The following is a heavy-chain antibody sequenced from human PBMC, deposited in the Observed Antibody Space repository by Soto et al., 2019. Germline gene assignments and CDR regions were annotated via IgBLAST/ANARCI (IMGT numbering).Heavy chain of an antibody. J-gene: IGHJ5*02. CDR2: ISFQGTND. CDR1: GFNFNNYG. Sequence: QVQLVESGGGVVQPGGSLRLSCAGSGFNFNNYGMYWVRQAPGKGLEWVAFISFQGTNDYYAEAVKGRFTISKDYSKKTLFLQMNSLRADDTAMYYCVRDASSGYRGWWDPWGQGTLVTVSS. V-gene: IGHV3-30*03. D-gene: IGHD6-25*01. CDR3: VRDASSGYRGWWDP.